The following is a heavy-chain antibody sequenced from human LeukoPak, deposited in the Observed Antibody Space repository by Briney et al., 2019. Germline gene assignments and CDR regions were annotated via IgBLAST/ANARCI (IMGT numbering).Heavy chain of an antibody. V-gene: IGHV3-30*02. CDR3: AKGGVHWEVDY. CDR2: IRYDGSNA. J-gene: IGHJ4*02. Sequence: PGGSLRLSCAASGFTFSNSGMHWVRQAPGKGLEWVTFIRYDGSNAHYADSVKGRFTISRDNSRNALYLQMDRLRPEDTAVYYCAKGGVHWEVDYWGPGSLVTVSS. CDR1: GFTFSNSG. D-gene: IGHD1-26*01.